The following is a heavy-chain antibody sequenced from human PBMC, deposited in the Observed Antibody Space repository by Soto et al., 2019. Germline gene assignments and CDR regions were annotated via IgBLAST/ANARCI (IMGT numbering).Heavy chain of an antibody. Sequence: QVQLQESGPGLLKPSETLSLTCSVSGGSVSNKTYYWSWIRQPPGKRLEWIVYVYYSGTTNYNPSLKSRVNISVDLSKHPFSLRLSSVTTADTALYYCARTTAGPNTLRSRYFFDYWGQGTLVTVSS. D-gene: IGHD4-17*01. CDR1: GGSVSNKTYY. J-gene: IGHJ4*02. CDR3: ARTTAGPNTLRSRYFFDY. V-gene: IGHV4-61*01. CDR2: VYYSGTT.